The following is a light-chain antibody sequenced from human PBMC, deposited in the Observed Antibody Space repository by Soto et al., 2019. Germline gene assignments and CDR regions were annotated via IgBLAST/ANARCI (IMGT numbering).Light chain of an antibody. V-gene: IGLV2-8*01. CDR3: SSYAGYSQYV. J-gene: IGLJ1*01. CDR1: SSDVGGYRY. Sequence: QSALTQPPSASGSPGQSVTISCTGTSSDVGGYRYVSWYQQHPGKAPKLMIYEVSKRPSGVPDRFSGSKSGNTASLIVSGLRAEDEADYYCSSYAGYSQYVFGTGTKLTVL. CDR2: EVS.